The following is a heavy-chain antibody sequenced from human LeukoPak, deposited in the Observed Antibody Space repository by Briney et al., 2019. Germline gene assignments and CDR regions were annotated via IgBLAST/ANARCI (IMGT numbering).Heavy chain of an antibody. CDR2: INPSGGGSST. CDR3: ARSITIFGVATLGY. Sequence: GASVKVSCKASGYSFTSYYIHWVRQAPGQGLEWMAMINPSGGGSSTTYAQKFQGTLTLTRDMSTSTVYTELSSLRSEDTAVYYCARSITIFGVATLGYWGQGTLVTVSS. D-gene: IGHD3-3*01. J-gene: IGHJ4*02. CDR1: GYSFTSYY. V-gene: IGHV1-46*01.